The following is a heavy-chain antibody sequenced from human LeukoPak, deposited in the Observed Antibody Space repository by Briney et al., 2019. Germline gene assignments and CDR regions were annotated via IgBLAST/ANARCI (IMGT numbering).Heavy chain of an antibody. CDR3: ARGDYDFWSGYYTSFDY. CDR2: ISAYNGNT. Sequence: ASVKVSCKASGYTFTSYGISWVRQASRQGLEWMGWISAYNGNTNYAQKLQGRVTMTTDTSTSTAYMELRSLRSDDTAVYYCARGDYDFWSGYYTSFDYWGQGTLVTVSS. CDR1: GYTFTSYG. J-gene: IGHJ4*02. V-gene: IGHV1-18*01. D-gene: IGHD3-3*01.